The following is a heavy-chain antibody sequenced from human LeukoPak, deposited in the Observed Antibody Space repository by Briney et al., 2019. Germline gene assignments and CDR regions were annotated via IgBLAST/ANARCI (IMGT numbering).Heavy chain of an antibody. V-gene: IGHV1-18*01. J-gene: IGHJ4*02. D-gene: IGHD1-20*01. CDR2: INSYNGNT. CDR3: ARRGNWNDSDY. Sequence: GASVKVSCKASGYTFTSYGFTWVRQAPGQGLEWMGWINSYNGNTQYAPKFKGRVTTTIDTSTSTAYMELRSLGSDDTAVYYCARRGNWNDSDYWGQGTLVTVSS. CDR1: GYTFTSYG.